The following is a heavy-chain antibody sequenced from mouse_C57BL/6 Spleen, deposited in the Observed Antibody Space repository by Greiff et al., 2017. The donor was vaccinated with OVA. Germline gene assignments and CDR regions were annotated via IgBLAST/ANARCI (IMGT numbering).Heavy chain of an antibody. D-gene: IGHD2-4*01. Sequence: VQLQQPGAELVKPGASVKLSCKASGYTFTSYWMHWVKQRPGQGLEWIGMIHPNSGSTNYNEKFKSKATLTVDKSSSTAYMQLSSLTSEDSAVYCCVTISDYPYYFDYWGQGTTLTVSS. CDR2: IHPNSGST. CDR1: GYTFTSYW. V-gene: IGHV1-64*01. CDR3: VTISDYPYYFDY. J-gene: IGHJ2*01.